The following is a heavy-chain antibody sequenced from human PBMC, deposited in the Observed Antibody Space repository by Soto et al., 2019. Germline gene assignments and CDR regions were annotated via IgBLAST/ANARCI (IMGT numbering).Heavy chain of an antibody. CDR3: ARCHRGLRCHLDY. D-gene: IGHD4-17*01. V-gene: IGHV4-30-4*01. Sequence: SETLSLTCSVSGDSISNLDYFWAWIRQPPGQALEYIGYIYKSATTYYNPSFESRVAISVDTSKSQFSLNVTSVTAADTAAYFCARCHRGLRCHLDYWGQGTLVTVSS. J-gene: IGHJ4*02. CDR2: IYKSATT. CDR1: GDSISNLDYF.